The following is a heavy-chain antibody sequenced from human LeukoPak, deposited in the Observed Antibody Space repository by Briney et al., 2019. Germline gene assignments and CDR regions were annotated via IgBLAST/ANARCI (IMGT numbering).Heavy chain of an antibody. J-gene: IGHJ4*02. CDR1: GFTFSSYG. Sequence: PGRSLRLSCAASGFTFSSYGMHWVRQAPSKGLEWVAVIWYDGSNKYYADSVKGRFTISRDNSKNTLYLQMNSLRAEDTAVYYCARDRVAAAGAYFDYWGQGTLVTVSS. CDR3: ARDRVAAAGAYFDY. D-gene: IGHD6-13*01. CDR2: IWYDGSNK. V-gene: IGHV3-33*01.